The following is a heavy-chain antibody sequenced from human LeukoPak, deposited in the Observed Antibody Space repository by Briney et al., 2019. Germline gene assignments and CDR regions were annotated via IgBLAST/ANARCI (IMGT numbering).Heavy chain of an antibody. V-gene: IGHV3-66*01. CDR3: ARDVPPYLTSPWGLDV. CDR1: EFTVSGNY. Sequence: GGSLRLSCAASEFTVSGNYISWVRQAPGKGLEWVSLISGDATTYYADPVKGRFTTSRDNSKNTVYLQMNSLRPEDTAVYYCARDVPPYLTSPWGLDVWGQGTTVTVSS. D-gene: IGHD1-14*01. J-gene: IGHJ6*02. CDR2: ISGDATT.